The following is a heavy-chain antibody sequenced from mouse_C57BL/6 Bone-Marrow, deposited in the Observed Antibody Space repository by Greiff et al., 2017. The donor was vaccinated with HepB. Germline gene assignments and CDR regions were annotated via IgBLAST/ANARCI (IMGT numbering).Heavy chain of an antibody. CDR2: INHDGSST. Sequence: EVQLVESEGGLVQPGSSMKLSCTASGFTFSDYYMAWVRQIPEKGLEWVANINHDGSSTYYLDSLKSRFIISRDNAKNILYLQMSSLKSEDTATYCCARDLDYFDYWGQGTTLTVSS. CDR1: GFTFSDYY. CDR3: ARDLDYFDY. V-gene: IGHV5-16*01. J-gene: IGHJ2*01.